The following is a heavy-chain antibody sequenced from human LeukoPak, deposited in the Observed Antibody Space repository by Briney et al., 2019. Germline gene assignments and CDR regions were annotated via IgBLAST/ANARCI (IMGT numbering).Heavy chain of an antibody. CDR1: GFTFSSYG. Sequence: GGTLRLSCAASGFTFSSYGMSWVRQAPGKGLEWVSAISGSGGSTYYADSVKGRFTISRDNSKNTLYLQMNSLRAEDTAVYYCAKDPTYYDILTGYPHDYWGQGTLVTVSS. CDR3: AKDPTYYDILTGYPHDY. J-gene: IGHJ4*02. CDR2: ISGSGGST. V-gene: IGHV3-23*01. D-gene: IGHD3-9*01.